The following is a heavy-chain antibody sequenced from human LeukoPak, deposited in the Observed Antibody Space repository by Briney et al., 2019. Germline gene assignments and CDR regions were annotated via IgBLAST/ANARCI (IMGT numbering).Heavy chain of an antibody. CDR2: INHSGST. CDR1: GGSFNSYY. Sequence: SETLSLTCAVYGGSFNSYYWSWLRQSPGKGLEWIGEINHSGSTNYNPSLESRVTISVDTSKKQFFLKLASVTGADTAVYLCARRRVLMFTSIAYGGEGTLVTVS. D-gene: IGHD3-10*02. V-gene: IGHV4-34*01. CDR3: ARRRVLMFTSIAY. J-gene: IGHJ4*02.